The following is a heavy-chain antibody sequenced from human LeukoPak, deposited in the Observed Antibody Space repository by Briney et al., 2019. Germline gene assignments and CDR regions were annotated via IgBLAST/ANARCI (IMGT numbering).Heavy chain of an antibody. J-gene: IGHJ4*02. CDR1: GGSISNYY. CDR2: IYYDGST. CDR3: ARDGGYGSGSAL. V-gene: IGHV4-59*01. Sequence: SETLSLNCTVSGGSISNYYWTWIRQPPGKGLEWIGSIYYDGSTNYDPSLKSRVTISLDTPKNQFSLKLSSVTAADTAVYYCARDGGYGSGSALWGQGTLITVSS. D-gene: IGHD3-10*01.